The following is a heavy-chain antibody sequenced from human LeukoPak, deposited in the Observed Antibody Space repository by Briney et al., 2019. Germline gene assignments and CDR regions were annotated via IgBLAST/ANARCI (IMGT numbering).Heavy chain of an antibody. Sequence: SVTVSCKASVGTFSSYTISGVRQAPGQGLEWMGRIIPILGIAHYAQKFQGRVTITADKSTSTAYMELSSLTSEDTAVYYCAGAPYMDVWGKGTTVTVSS. J-gene: IGHJ6*03. CDR1: VGTFSSYT. CDR2: IIPILGIA. CDR3: AGAPYMDV. V-gene: IGHV1-69*02.